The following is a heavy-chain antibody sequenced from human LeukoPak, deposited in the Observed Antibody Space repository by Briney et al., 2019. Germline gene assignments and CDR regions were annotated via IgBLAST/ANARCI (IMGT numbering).Heavy chain of an antibody. V-gene: IGHV1-2*04. Sequence: ASVTVSCTASGYTFTSYYMHWVRQAPGQGLEWMGWINPNSGGTNYAQKFQGWVTMTRDTSISTAYMELSRLRSDDTAVYYCARGQGSSGWYDYWGQGTLVTVSS. CDR3: ARGQGSSGWYDY. D-gene: IGHD6-19*01. J-gene: IGHJ4*02. CDR2: INPNSGGT. CDR1: GYTFTSYY.